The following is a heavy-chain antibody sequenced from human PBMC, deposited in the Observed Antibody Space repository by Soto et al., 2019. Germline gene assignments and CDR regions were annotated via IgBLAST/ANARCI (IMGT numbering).Heavy chain of an antibody. Sequence: SETLSLTCSVSGSSLTSTIDSWGWIRQSPGKGLEGIGNIYSDGSTFCNPSLRSRVTISVDTSKRQFSLRVSSVTAADTAVYYCARRWSASSRNWFDXWCQGTQVTVSX. V-gene: IGHV4-39*01. J-gene: IGHJ5*01. CDR1: GSSLTSTIDS. CDR2: IYSDGST. D-gene: IGHD6-6*01. CDR3: ARRWSASSRNWFDX.